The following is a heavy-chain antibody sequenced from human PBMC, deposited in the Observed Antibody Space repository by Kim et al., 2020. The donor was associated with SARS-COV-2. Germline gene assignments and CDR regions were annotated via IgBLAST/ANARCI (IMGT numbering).Heavy chain of an antibody. J-gene: IGHJ6*01. D-gene: IGHD2-2*01. CDR2: ISYDGSNK. CDR1: GFTFSSYG. Sequence: GGSLRLSCAASGFTFSSYGMHWVRQAPGKGLEWVAVISYDGSNKYYADSVKGRFTISRDNSKNTLYLQMNSLRAEDTAVYYCAKAGRYCSSTSCSTYYY. V-gene: IGHV3-30*18. CDR3: AKAGRYCSSTSCSTYYY.